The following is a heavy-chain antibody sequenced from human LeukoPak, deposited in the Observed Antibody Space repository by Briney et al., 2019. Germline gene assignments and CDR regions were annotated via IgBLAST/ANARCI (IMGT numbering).Heavy chain of an antibody. J-gene: IGHJ4*02. D-gene: IGHD6-13*01. CDR2: INAGNGNT. CDR1: GYTFTSYA. V-gene: IGHV1-3*01. CDR3: ARDGSSSWYLRSPFDY. Sequence: ASVKVSCKASGYTFTSYAMHWVRQAPGQRLEWMGWINAGNGNTKYSQKFQGRVTITRDTSASTAYMELSSLRSEDTAVYYCARDGSSSWYLRSPFDYWSQGTLVTVSS.